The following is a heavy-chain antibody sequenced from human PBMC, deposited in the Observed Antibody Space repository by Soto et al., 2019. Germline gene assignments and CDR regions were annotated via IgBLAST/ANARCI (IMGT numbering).Heavy chain of an antibody. CDR3: ARGAIHGSSWYFWFDP. V-gene: IGHV1-69*01. CDR2: IIPLFGTT. CDR1: GGTFSTYS. D-gene: IGHD6-13*01. J-gene: IGHJ5*02. Sequence: VQLVQSGAEVRLPGSSVKVSCKASGGTFSTYSINWVRQAPGQGLEWMGGIIPLFGTTNYAQKFKGRVTISADESTSTAYMELSSLRAEDAAVYYCARGAIHGSSWYFWFDPWGQGTLVTVSS.